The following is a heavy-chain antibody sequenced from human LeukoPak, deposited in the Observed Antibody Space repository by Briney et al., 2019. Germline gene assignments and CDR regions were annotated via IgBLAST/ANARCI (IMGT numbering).Heavy chain of an antibody. CDR2: IKRDGSEN. CDR1: GFTFSSYW. D-gene: IGHD3-16*01. V-gene: IGHV3-7*01. Sequence: GGSLRLSCAASGFTFSSYWMCWLRQAPGKGLEGVSNIKRDGSENFYGVCVKGSFTLPRDNPKNSVYLKMKSLKAEDTAVYYCAQSGGDYYYYYCMDVWGQGTTVTVSS. J-gene: IGHJ6*02. CDR3: AQSGGDYYYYYCMDV.